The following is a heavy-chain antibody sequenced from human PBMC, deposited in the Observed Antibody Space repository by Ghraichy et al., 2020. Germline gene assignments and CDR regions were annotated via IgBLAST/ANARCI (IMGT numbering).Heavy chain of an antibody. CDR3: ARSQILTGCDAFDI. D-gene: IGHD3-9*01. CDR2: ISSSSSYI. CDR1: GFTFSSYS. Sequence: GGSLRLSCAASGFTFSSYSMNWVRQAPGKGLEWVSSISSSSSYIYYADSVKGRFTISRDNAKNSLYLQMNSLRAEDTAVYYCARSQILTGCDAFDIWGQGTMVTVSS. V-gene: IGHV3-21*01. J-gene: IGHJ3*02.